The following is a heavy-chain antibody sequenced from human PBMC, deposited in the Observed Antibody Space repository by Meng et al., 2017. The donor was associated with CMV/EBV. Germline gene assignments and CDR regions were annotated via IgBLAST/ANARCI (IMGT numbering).Heavy chain of an antibody. V-gene: IGHV4-31*02. CDR3: ARDYGYCSSTSCYGNWYFDL. CDR2: IYYSGST. Sequence: SGGYYWSWIRQHPGQGLEWIGYIYYSGSTYYNPSLKSRVTISVDTSKNQFSLKLSSVTAADTAVYYCARDYGYCSSTSCYGNWYFDLWGRGTLVTVSS. D-gene: IGHD2-2*03. J-gene: IGHJ2*01. CDR1: SGGYY.